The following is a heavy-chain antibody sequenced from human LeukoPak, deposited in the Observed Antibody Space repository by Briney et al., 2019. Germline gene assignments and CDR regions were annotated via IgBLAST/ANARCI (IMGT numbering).Heavy chain of an antibody. J-gene: IGHJ4*02. CDR2: ISWEGQTT. CDR1: GFTFDDYA. Sequence: PGGSLRLSCAASGFTFDDYAMHWVRQAPGKGLEWVSLISWEGQTTYYAGSVRGRLTVSRDNSKNSLFLEMKSLTTDDTAFYYCTRDTDFGSPTNYFDHWGQGTLVSVSS. D-gene: IGHD3-10*01. CDR3: TRDTDFGSPTNYFDH. V-gene: IGHV3-43*01.